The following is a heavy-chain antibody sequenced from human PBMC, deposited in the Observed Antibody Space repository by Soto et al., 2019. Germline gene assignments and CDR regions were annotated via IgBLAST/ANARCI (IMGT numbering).Heavy chain of an antibody. J-gene: IGHJ3*02. CDR1: GYTFTIYG. CDR2: ISAYNGNT. D-gene: IGHD6-13*01. V-gene: IGHV1-18*01. CDR3: ARPYSSSWSHDSSAGFDI. Sequence: ASVKVSCKASGYTFTIYGISWVRQAPGQGLEWMGWISAYNGNTNYAQKLQGRVTMTTDTSTSTAYMELRSLRSDDTAVYYCARPYSSSWSHDSSAGFDIWGQGTMVTVSS.